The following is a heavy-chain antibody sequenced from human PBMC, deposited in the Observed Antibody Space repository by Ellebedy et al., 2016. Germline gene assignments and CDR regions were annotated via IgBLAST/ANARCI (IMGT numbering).Heavy chain of an antibody. CDR3: AKDRAVDY. CDR1: GFTFSSYG. V-gene: IGHV3-30*18. CDR2: ISYDGSNK. Sequence: GGSLRLXXAASGFTFSSYGMHWVRQAPGKGLEWVAVISYDGSNKYYADSVKGRFTISRDNSKNTLYLQMNSLRAEDTAVYYCAKDRAVDYWGQGTLVTVSS. J-gene: IGHJ4*02.